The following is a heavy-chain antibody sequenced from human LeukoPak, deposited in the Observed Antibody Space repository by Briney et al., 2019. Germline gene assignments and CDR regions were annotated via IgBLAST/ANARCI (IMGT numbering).Heavy chain of an antibody. CDR3: ARGGGDYYDSGSYYTLDY. J-gene: IGHJ4*02. Sequence: PSGTLSLTCAVSGGSISISNWWTWVRQPPGKGLEWIGEIYHSGTTNYNPSLNSRATISVDKSKKQFSLKLSSVTAAATAVYYWARGGGDYYDSGSYYTLDYWGQGTPVTVSS. CDR2: IYHSGTT. D-gene: IGHD3-10*01. CDR1: GGSISISNW. V-gene: IGHV4-4*02.